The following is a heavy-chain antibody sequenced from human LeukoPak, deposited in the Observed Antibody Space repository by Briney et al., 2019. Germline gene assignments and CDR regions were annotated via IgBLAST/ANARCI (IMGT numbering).Heavy chain of an antibody. D-gene: IGHD3-22*01. CDR3: AAYYYDSSGYYRSVHAFDI. Sequence: SETLSLTCAVYGGSFTGYSWNWIRQPPGKGLEWIGEIYHSGSTNYNPSLKSRVTISLDTSKKQFSLKLTSVTAADTAVYYCAAYYYDSSGYYRSVHAFDIWGQGTMVTVSS. CDR2: IYHSGST. V-gene: IGHV4-34*01. CDR1: GGSFTGYS. J-gene: IGHJ3*02.